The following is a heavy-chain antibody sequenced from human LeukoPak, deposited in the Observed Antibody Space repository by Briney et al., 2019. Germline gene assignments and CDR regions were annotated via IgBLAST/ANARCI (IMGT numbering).Heavy chain of an antibody. Sequence: GGSLRLSCAASGFTFSSYWMNWVRQSPGKGPECVANINQDGSETYYLDSVKGRFTISRDNAKSSLYLQMNSLTAEDTAVYYCGRDYYGSGDYWGQGTLVTVSS. D-gene: IGHD3-10*01. V-gene: IGHV3-7*01. CDR1: GFTFSSYW. CDR2: INQDGSET. CDR3: GRDYYGSGDY. J-gene: IGHJ4*02.